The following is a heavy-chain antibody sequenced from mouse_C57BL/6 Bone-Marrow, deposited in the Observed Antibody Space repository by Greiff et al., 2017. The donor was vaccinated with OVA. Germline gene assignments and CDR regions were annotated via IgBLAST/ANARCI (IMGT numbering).Heavy chain of an antibody. V-gene: IGHV1-15*01. Sequence: VQLQQSGAELVRPGAPVTLSCKASGYTFTDYEMPWVKQTPVHGLEWIGAIDPETGGTAYIQKFKGKAVLTADKSSSTAYLELRSLTSEDSAVYYCTRSNLLPFGCWGQGTTRTVAS. J-gene: IGHJ2*01. CDR1: GYTFTDYE. CDR3: TRSNLLPFGC. D-gene: IGHD1-1*01. CDR2: IDPETGGT.